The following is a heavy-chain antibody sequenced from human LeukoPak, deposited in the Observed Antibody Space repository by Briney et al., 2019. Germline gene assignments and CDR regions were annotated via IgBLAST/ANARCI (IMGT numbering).Heavy chain of an antibody. V-gene: IGHV3-23*01. CDR1: GFTFASYA. D-gene: IGHD2-2*02. J-gene: IGHJ4*02. CDR3: AKDIVVVPAAIRAVATIRDY. Sequence: GGSLRLSCAASGFTFASYAMSWVCQAPGKGLEWVSAISSSGSSTYYADSVKGRFTISRDNSKNTLYLQMNSLRAEDTAVYYCAKDIVVVPAAIRAVATIRDYWGQGTLVTVSS. CDR2: ISSSGSST.